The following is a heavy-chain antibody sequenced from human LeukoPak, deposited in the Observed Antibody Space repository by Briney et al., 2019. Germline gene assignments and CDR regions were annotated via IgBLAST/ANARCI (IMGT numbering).Heavy chain of an antibody. V-gene: IGHV1-18*01. D-gene: IGHD3-10*01. CDR3: ARPNYDGESFDM. CDR2: ISGYNGNT. Sequence: ASVKVSFKASGYTFSNYGISWVRRAPGQGLEWMGWISGYNGNTKYAQRFQGRVTMTTDTSTSTAHMELRSLRSDDTAVYYCARPNYDGESFDMGGQGTMVTVSS. J-gene: IGHJ3*02. CDR1: GYTFSNYG.